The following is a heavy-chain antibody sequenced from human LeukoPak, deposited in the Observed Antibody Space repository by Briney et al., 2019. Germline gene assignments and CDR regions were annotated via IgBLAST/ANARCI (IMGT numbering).Heavy chain of an antibody. D-gene: IGHD3-10*01. J-gene: IGHJ6*03. V-gene: IGHV5-51*01. CDR1: GYSFTNYW. CDR3: ARQSLSYYYGSGSYRHYYYYYMDV. CDR2: IYPGDSDT. Sequence: GESLEISCKGSGYSFTNYWIGWVRQMPGKGLEWMGIIYPGDSDTRYSPSFQGQVTISADKSISTAYLQWSSLKASDTAMYYCARQSLSYYYGSGSYRHYYYYYMDVWGKGTTVTVSS.